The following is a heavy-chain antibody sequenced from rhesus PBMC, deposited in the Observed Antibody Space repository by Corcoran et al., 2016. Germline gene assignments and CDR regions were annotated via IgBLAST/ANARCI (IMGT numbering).Heavy chain of an antibody. D-gene: IGHD4-23*01. CDR2: INSAGTST. J-gene: IGHJ2*01. V-gene: IGHV3-14*01. CDR1: GFTLSGYW. CDR3: AVQYSNFGGWYFDL. Sequence: VQLVESGGGLAKPGGSLRLSCAASGFTLSGYWVHLVRQAQGKGLEWISGINSAGTSTYFADSVKGRFIISGENANNTLFLQMDGLRAEDTAVYYCAVQYSNFGGWYFDLWGPGTPITISS.